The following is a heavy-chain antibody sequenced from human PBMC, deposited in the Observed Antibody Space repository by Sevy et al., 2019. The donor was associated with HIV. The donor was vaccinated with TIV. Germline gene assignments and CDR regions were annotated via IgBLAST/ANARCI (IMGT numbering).Heavy chain of an antibody. CDR2: IYYSGST. D-gene: IGHD3-10*01. V-gene: IGHV4-30-4*01. Sequence: SETLSLTCTVSGGSISSGDYYWSWIRQPPGKGLELIGYIYYSGSTYYNPSLKSRVTISIDTSKNQFSLKLSSVTADDTAVYYCARDGYGGEWDYWGQGTLVTVSS. J-gene: IGHJ4*02. CDR3: ARDGYGGEWDY. CDR1: GGSISSGDYY.